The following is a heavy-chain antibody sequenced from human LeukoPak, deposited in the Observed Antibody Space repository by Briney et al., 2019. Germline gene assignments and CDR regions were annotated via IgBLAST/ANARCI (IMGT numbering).Heavy chain of an antibody. J-gene: IGHJ4*02. CDR3: AKDKASGRVGATSPFDY. CDR1: AFTFDDYA. Sequence: GGSLRLSCAASAFTFDDYAMHWVRQAPGKGLEWVSLISWDGGSTYYADSVKGRFTIYRDNSKNSLYLQMNSLRAEDTALYYCAKDKASGRVGATSPFDYWGQGTLVTVSS. D-gene: IGHD1-26*01. CDR2: ISWDGGST. V-gene: IGHV3-43D*03.